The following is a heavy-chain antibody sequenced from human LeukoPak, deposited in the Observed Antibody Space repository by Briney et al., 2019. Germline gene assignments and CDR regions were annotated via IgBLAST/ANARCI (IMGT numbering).Heavy chain of an antibody. CDR2: ISAYNGNT. CDR1: GYTFISYG. CDR3: ARLDYGDRTFDY. J-gene: IGHJ4*02. Sequence: ASVKVSCKASGYTFISYGITWVRQAPGQGLEWMGWISAYNGNTNYAQKFQGRVTITADESTSTAYMELSSLRSEDTAVYYCARLDYGDRTFDYWGQGTLVTVSS. V-gene: IGHV1-18*01. D-gene: IGHD4-17*01.